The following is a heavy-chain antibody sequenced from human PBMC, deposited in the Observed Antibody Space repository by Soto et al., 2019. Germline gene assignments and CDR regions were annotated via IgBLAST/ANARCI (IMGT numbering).Heavy chain of an antibody. CDR3: ARGDPDNYYGSGSYLGFDP. D-gene: IGHD3-10*01. CDR2: ISDGGST. Sequence: PSETLSLTCNVSGGSIYTYYWNWIRQSPGKGLEWIGYISDGGSTNYNPSLKSRVTISVDTSKKQVSLKLSSVTAADTAVYYCARGDPDNYYGSGSYLGFDPWGQGTLVTVSS. CDR1: GGSIYTYY. V-gene: IGHV4-59*12. J-gene: IGHJ5*02.